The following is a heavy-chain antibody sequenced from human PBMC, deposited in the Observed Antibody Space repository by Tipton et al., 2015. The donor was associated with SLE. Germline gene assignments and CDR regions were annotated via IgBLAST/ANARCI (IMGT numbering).Heavy chain of an antibody. D-gene: IGHD4-17*01. CDR1: GFTFSSYG. CDR3: ATTTTMTNYIDY. Sequence: SLRLSCAASGFTFSSYGMHWVRQAPGKGLEWVAVIWYDGSNKYYADSVKGRFTISRDNPKNTLYLQMNSLRGEDTAVYYCATTTTMTNYIDYWGQGTLVTVSS. V-gene: IGHV3-33*01. J-gene: IGHJ4*02. CDR2: IWYDGSNK.